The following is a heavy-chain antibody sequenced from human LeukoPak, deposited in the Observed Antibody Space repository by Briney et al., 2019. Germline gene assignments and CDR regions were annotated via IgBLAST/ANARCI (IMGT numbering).Heavy chain of an antibody. CDR1: GGFFSGYY. Sequence: SETLSLTCAVYGGFFSGYYWSWLRQPPPKGLECVGDIHRSGSTNYNPSLKSRVTISVDTSKNQFSLKLSSVTAADTAVYYCARGVLYYGSGSYTRAFFDYWGQGTLVTVSS. CDR2: IHRSGST. J-gene: IGHJ4*02. V-gene: IGHV4-34*01. CDR3: ARGVLYYGSGSYTRAFFDY. D-gene: IGHD3-10*01.